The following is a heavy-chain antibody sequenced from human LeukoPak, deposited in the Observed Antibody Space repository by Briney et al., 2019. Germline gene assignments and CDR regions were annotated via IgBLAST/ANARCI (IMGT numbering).Heavy chain of an antibody. V-gene: IGHV3-21*01. CDR1: GFTFSSYW. J-gene: IGHJ4*02. CDR2: ISSSSSYI. D-gene: IGHD3-22*01. Sequence: GGSLRLSCTASGFTFSSYWMSWVRQAPGKGLEWVSSISSSSSYIYYADSVKGRFTIARDNAKNSLYLQMNSLRAEDTAVYYCARTADYYDSSGYYYDYWGQGTLVTVSS. CDR3: ARTADYYDSSGYYYDY.